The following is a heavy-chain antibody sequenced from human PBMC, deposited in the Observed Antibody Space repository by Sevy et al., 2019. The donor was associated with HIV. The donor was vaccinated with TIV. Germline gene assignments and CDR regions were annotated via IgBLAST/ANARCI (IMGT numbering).Heavy chain of an antibody. CDR3: ARDLPPSATTVAHFDY. CDR1: GLRFSSYE. J-gene: IGHJ4*02. Sequence: GGSLRLSCAASGLRFSSYEMNWVRQAPGKGLEWVASISNSGTNIYYSDSVRGRFTISRDTAKNSLYLQMNSLRAEDTAVYYCARDLPPSATTVAHFDYWGQGTLVTVSS. V-gene: IGHV3-48*03. D-gene: IGHD4-17*01. CDR2: ISNSGTNI.